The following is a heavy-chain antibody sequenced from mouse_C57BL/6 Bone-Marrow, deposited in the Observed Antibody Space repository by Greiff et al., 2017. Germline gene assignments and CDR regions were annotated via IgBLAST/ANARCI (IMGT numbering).Heavy chain of an antibody. Sequence: QVQLKQSGAELVRPGTSVKVSCKASGYAFTNYLIEWVKQRPGQGLEWIGVINPGSGGTNYNEKFKGKATLTADKSSSTAYMQLSSLTSDDSAVDFCARLYSNYLAWFAYWGQGTLVTVSA. CDR2: INPGSGGT. D-gene: IGHD2-5*01. J-gene: IGHJ3*01. CDR1: GYAFTNYL. V-gene: IGHV1-54*01. CDR3: ARLYSNYLAWFAY.